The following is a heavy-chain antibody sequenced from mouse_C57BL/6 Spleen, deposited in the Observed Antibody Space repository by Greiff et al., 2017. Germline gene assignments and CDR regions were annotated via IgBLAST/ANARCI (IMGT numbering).Heavy chain of an antibody. CDR3: ARRYYGSTDAMDY. Sequence: QVQLQQPGAELVMPGASVKLSCKASGYTFTSYWMHWVKQRPGQGLEWIGESDPSDSYTNYNQKFKGKSTLTVDKSSSTAYMQLSSLTSEDSSVYYCARRYYGSTDAMDYWGQGTSVTVSS. D-gene: IGHD1-1*01. CDR1: GYTFTSYW. V-gene: IGHV1-69*01. CDR2: SDPSDSYT. J-gene: IGHJ4*01.